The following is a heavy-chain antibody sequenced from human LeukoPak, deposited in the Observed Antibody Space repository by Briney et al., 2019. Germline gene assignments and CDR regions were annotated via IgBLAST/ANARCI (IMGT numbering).Heavy chain of an antibody. CDR2: IHASGST. V-gene: IGHV4-61*02. CDR1: GDSVSSYSYY. Sequence: PSQTLSLTCTVSGDSVSSYSYYWRWIRQPAGKGLEWIGRIHASGSTNYDPSLKSRVTLSVDTSKNQFSLKLSSVAAADTAVYYCARGRGGLGPFDYWGQGTLVTVSS. J-gene: IGHJ4*02. D-gene: IGHD1-26*01. CDR3: ARGRGGLGPFDY.